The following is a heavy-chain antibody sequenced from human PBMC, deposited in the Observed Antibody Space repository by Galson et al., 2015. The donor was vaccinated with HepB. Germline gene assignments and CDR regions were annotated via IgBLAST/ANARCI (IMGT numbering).Heavy chain of an antibody. J-gene: IGHJ4*02. D-gene: IGHD1-1*01. V-gene: IGHV6-1*01. Sequence: CAISGDSVSSNSAAWNWIRQSPSRGLEWLGRTYYRSKWYNDYAVSVKSRITINPDTSKNQFSLHLNSVTPEDTAVYYCAREGYNWNDDRFFDYWGQGTLVTVSS. CDR2: TYYRSKWYN. CDR3: AREGYNWNDDRFFDY. CDR1: GDSVSSNSAA.